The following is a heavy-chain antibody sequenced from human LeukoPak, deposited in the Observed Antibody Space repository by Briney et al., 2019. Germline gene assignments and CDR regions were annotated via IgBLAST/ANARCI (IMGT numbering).Heavy chain of an antibody. Sequence: GGSLRLSCTASGFTVSSNYMSWVRQAPGKGLEWVSVIYSGGDTYYADSVKGRFTISRDNSKNTLYLQMNSLRAEDTAVYYCAREYSGNYYFDYWGQGTLATVSS. J-gene: IGHJ4*02. CDR2: IYSGGDT. CDR3: AREYSGNYYFDY. V-gene: IGHV3-66*01. D-gene: IGHD1-26*01. CDR1: GFTVSSNY.